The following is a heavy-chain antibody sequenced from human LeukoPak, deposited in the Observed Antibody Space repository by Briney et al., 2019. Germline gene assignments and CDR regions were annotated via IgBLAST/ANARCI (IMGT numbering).Heavy chain of an antibody. J-gene: IGHJ4*02. CDR3: ARTGYSSSSPVDY. V-gene: IGHV1-2*02. CDR2: INPNSGGT. D-gene: IGHD6-6*01. CDR1: GYTFTGYY. Sequence: GASVKVSCQASGYTFTGYYMHWVRQAPGQGLEWMGWINPNSGGTNYAQKFQGRVTMTRDTSISTAYMELSRLRSDDTAVYYCARTGYSSSSPVDYWGQGTLVTVSS.